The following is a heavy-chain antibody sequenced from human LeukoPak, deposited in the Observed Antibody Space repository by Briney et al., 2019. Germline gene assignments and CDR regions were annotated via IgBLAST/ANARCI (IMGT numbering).Heavy chain of an antibody. J-gene: IGHJ4*02. CDR1: GGSFSGYY. Sequence: PSETLSLTCAVSGGSFSGYYWSWIRRPPGKGLEWIGEINHSGSTNYNPSLKSRVTISVDTSKNQFSLKLSSVTAADTAVYYCARERSSSGFDYWGQGTLVTVSS. D-gene: IGHD6-6*01. CDR3: ARERSSSGFDY. V-gene: IGHV4-34*01. CDR2: INHSGST.